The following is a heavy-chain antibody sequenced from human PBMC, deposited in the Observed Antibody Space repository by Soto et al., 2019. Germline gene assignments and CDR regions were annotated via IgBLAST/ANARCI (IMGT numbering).Heavy chain of an antibody. D-gene: IGHD2-15*01. CDR1: GGSISSGGYY. CDR3: ASWGLVVVAFDY. CDR2: IYYSGST. V-gene: IGHV4-31*03. Sequence: PSETLSLTCTVSGGSISSGGYYWSWIRQHPGKGLEWIGYIYYSGSTYYNPSLKSRVTISVDTSKNQFSLKLSSVTAADTAVYYCASWGLVVVAFDYWGQGTLVTVSS. J-gene: IGHJ4*02.